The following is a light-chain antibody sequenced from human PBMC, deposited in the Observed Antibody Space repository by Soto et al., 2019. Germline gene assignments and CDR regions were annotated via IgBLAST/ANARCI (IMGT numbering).Light chain of an antibody. CDR1: SSDIGGYYY. CDR3: TSYSSSDIFYV. CDR2: QVT. J-gene: IGLJ1*01. Sequence: SVLTQPASVSGSPGQSITISCTGTSSDIGGYYYVSWYQHHPGKAPKLLIYQVTNRPSGVSNRFSGSKSGNTASLTISGLQADDEADYYCTSYSSSDIFYVFGTGTKVTV. V-gene: IGLV2-14*01.